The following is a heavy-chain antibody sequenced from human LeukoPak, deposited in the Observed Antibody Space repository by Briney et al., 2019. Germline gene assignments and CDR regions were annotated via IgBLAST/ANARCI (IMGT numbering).Heavy chain of an antibody. CDR3: AREGTTVTTTGWYFDL. D-gene: IGHD4-17*01. CDR1: GFTFSSYS. V-gene: IGHV3-21*01. J-gene: IGHJ2*01. CDR2: ISSSSSYI. Sequence: PGGSLRLSCAASGFTFSSYSMNWVRQAPGKGLEWVSSISSSSSYIYYADSVKGRFTISRDNAKNSLYLQMNSLRAEDTAVYYCAREGTTVTTTGWYFDLWGRGTLVTVSS.